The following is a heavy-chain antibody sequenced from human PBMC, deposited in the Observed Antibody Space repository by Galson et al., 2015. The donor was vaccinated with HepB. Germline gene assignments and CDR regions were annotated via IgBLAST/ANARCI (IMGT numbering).Heavy chain of an antibody. D-gene: IGHD2-2*01. J-gene: IGHJ4*02. CDR2: INPNSGGT. CDR1: GYTFTGYY. CDR3: ARDRRLYCSSTRCSPLDY. V-gene: IGHV1-2*02. Sequence: SVTVSCKASGYTFTGYYMHWVRQAPGQGLEWMGWINPNSGGTNYAQKFQGRVTMTRDTSISTAYMELSRLRSDDTAVYYCARDRRLYCSSTRCSPLDYWGQGALVTVSS.